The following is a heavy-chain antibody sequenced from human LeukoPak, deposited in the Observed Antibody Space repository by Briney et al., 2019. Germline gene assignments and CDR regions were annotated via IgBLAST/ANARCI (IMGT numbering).Heavy chain of an antibody. Sequence: GGSLRLSCAASGFTFSSYSMNWVRQAPGKGLEWVSSISSSSSYIYYADSVKGRFTISRDNAKNSLYLQMNSLRAEDTAVYYCARDTIAVAGTPEYFQHWGQGTLVTVSS. J-gene: IGHJ1*01. V-gene: IGHV3-21*01. CDR1: GFTFSSYS. CDR3: ARDTIAVAGTPEYFQH. CDR2: ISSSSSYI. D-gene: IGHD6-19*01.